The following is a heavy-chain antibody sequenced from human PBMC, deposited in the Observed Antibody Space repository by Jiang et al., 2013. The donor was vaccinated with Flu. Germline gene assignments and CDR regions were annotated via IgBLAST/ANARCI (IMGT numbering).Heavy chain of an antibody. J-gene: IGHJ6*02. CDR3: AKEYCSSTSCYYPYYYGMDV. D-gene: IGHD2-2*01. Sequence: ISGSGGSTYYADSVKGRFTISRDNSKNTLYLQMNSLRAEDTAVYYCAKEYCSSTSCYYPYYYGMDVWGQGTTVTVSS. CDR2: ISGSGGST. V-gene: IGHV3-23*01.